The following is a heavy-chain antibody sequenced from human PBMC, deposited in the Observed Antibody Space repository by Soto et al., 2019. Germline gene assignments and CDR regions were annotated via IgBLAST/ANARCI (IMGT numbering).Heavy chain of an antibody. D-gene: IGHD5-18*01. Sequence: SVKVSCKASGGTFSSYAISWVRQAPGQGLEWMGGIIPIFGTANYAQKFQGRVTITADESTSTAYMELSSLRSEDTAVYYCARASPGYSYGYGWFDPWGQGTLVTVSS. J-gene: IGHJ5*02. V-gene: IGHV1-69*13. CDR2: IIPIFGTA. CDR3: ARASPGYSYGYGWFDP. CDR1: GGTFSSYA.